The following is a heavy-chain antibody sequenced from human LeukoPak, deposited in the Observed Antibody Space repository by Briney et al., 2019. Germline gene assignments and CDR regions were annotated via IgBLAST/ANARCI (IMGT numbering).Heavy chain of an antibody. Sequence: PGGSLRLSCAVSGFTFSSYWMSWVRQAPGKGLEWVANIKQDGSEKYYVDSVKGRFTISRDNAKNSLYLQMNSLRAEDTAVYYCGRQRAKVNWGQGTLVTVSS. D-gene: IGHD4-23*01. J-gene: IGHJ4*02. CDR1: GFTFSSYW. CDR2: IKQDGSEK. CDR3: GRQRAKVN. V-gene: IGHV3-7*01.